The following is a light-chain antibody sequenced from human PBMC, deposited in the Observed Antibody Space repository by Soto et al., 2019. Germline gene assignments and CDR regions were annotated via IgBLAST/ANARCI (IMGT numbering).Light chain of an antibody. CDR2: GAS. CDR3: QQYGSSPQT. CDR1: QSVSSSY. J-gene: IGKJ1*01. V-gene: IGKV3-20*01. Sequence: EIVLTQSPGTLSLSPGERATLACRASQSVSSSYLAWYQQKPGQAPRLLIYGASSRATGIPDRFSGSGSGTDFTLTISSLEPGDCAVYYCQQYGSSPQTFGQGTKVEIE.